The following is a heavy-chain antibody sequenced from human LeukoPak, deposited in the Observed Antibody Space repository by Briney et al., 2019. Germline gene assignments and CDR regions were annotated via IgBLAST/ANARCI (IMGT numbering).Heavy chain of an antibody. Sequence: GGSLRLSCAASGFTFSSYSMNWVRQAPGKGLEWVSYISSSSSTIYYADSVKGRFTISRDNAKNSLYLQMNSLRDEDTAVYYCARDSYDYVWGSYRFFDYWGQGTLVTVSS. CDR2: ISSSSSTI. V-gene: IGHV3-48*02. CDR3: ARDSYDYVWGSYRFFDY. CDR1: GFTFSSYS. J-gene: IGHJ4*02. D-gene: IGHD3-16*02.